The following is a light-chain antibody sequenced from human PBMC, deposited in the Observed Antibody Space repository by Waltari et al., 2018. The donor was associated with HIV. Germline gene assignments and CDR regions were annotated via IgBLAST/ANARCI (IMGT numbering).Light chain of an antibody. J-gene: IGKJ4*01. CDR2: AAS. CDR1: QSITGY. CDR3: QQAYNTLAFS. Sequence: DLQMTQSPSSLSASVGDRFTISCRASQSITGYLNWYQQKPGKATKLLISAASNLQSGVPSRFSGSGSGTDFTLTISSLQPEDFATYYCQQAYNTLAFSFGGGTKVDIK. V-gene: IGKV1-39*01.